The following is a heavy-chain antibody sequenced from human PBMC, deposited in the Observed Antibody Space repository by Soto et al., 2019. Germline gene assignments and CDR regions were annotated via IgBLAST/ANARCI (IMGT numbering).Heavy chain of an antibody. J-gene: IGHJ5*02. CDR3: ARDQYYYDSSGYSHWFDP. V-gene: IGHV6-1*01. CDR2: TYYRSKWYN. D-gene: IGHD3-22*01. CDR1: GDSVSSNSAA. Sequence: PSQTLSLTCAISGDSVSSNSAAWNWIRQSLSRGLEWLGRTYYRSKWYNDYAVSVKSRITINPDTSKNQFSLQLNSVTPEDTAVYYCARDQYYYDSSGYSHWFDPWGQGTLVTVSS.